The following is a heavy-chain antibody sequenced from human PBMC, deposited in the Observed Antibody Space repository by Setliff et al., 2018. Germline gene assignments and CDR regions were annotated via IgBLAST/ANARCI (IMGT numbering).Heavy chain of an antibody. D-gene: IGHD3-22*01. CDR1: GGSLSGSLRGYAVF. CDR2: IYYSGST. V-gene: IGHV4-39*01. Sequence: SETLSLTCTVSGGSLSGSLRGYAVFWGWIRQPPGKGLEWIGSIYYSGSTYYSPSLKRRVTISVDTSKNQFSLKLSSVTAADTAVYYCATRTYYDSNGYYYAIAGPFDIWGQGTMVTVSS. J-gene: IGHJ3*02. CDR3: ATRTYYDSNGYYYAIAGPFDI.